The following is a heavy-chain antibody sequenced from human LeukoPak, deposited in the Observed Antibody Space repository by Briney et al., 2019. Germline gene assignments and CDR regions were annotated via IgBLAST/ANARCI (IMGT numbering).Heavy chain of an antibody. CDR1: GGSFSGYY. CDR3: ARLPPCSSTSFRYYYYYYMDV. V-gene: IGHV4-34*01. J-gene: IGHJ6*03. D-gene: IGHD2-2*01. CDR2: INHSGST. Sequence: SETLSLTCAVYGGSFSGYYWSWIRQPPGKGLEWIGEINHSGSTNYNPSLKSRVTISVDTSKNQFSLKLSSVTAADTAVYYCARLPPCSSTSFRYYYYYYMDVWGKGTTVTVSS.